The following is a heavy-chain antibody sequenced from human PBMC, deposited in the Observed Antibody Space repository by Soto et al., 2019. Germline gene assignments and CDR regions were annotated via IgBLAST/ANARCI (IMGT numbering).Heavy chain of an antibody. CDR3: AAVYDFWSGYSTDY. V-gene: IGHV1-58*01. CDR1: GFTFTSSA. D-gene: IGHD3-3*01. CDR2: IVVGSGNT. J-gene: IGHJ4*02. Sequence: SVKVSCKASGFTFTSSAVQRVRQARGQRLEWIGWIVVGSGNTNYAQKFQERVTITRDMSTSTAYMELSSLRSEDTAVYYCAAVYDFWSGYSTDYWGQGTLVTVSS.